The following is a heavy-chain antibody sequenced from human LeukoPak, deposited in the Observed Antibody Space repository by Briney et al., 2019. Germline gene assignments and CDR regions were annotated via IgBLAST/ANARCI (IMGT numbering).Heavy chain of an antibody. D-gene: IGHD3-22*01. CDR2: INPTTGGA. J-gene: IGHJ4*02. CDR1: GYTFNHHY. CDR3: ARDMSRGLYYDSSYFDY. Sequence: ASVKVSCKASGYTFNHHYMHWVRQAPGHGLEWMGIINPTTGGATYAQKFQGRVTMTRDMSTSTVYMELSKPRSEDTAVYYCARDMSRGLYYDSSYFDYWGQGTLVTVSS. V-gene: IGHV1-46*02.